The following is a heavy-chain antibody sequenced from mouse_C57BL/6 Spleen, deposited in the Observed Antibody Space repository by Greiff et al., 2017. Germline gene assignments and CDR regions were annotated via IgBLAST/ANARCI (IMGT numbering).Heavy chain of an antibody. D-gene: IGHD1-1*01. V-gene: IGHV3-6*01. CDR2: ISYDGSN. Sequence: EVQLQQSGPGLVKPSQSLSLTCSVTGYSITSGYYWNWIRQFPGNKLEWMGYISYDGSNNYNPSLKNRISINRDTSKNQFFLKLNSVTTEDTATYYCARATVDAMDYWGQGTSVTVSS. CDR3: ARATVDAMDY. J-gene: IGHJ4*01. CDR1: GYSITSGYY.